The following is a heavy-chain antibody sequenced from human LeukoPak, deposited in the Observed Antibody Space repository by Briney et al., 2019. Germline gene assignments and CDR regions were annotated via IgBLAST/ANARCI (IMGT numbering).Heavy chain of an antibody. J-gene: IGHJ4*02. V-gene: IGHV3-15*01. D-gene: IGHD3-22*01. CDR3: TTGDSSSPL. CDR1: GFTFSNAW. Sequence: GGSLRLSCAAPGFTFSNAWMNWVRQAPGKGLEWVGRVKSKADGGTTEYAAPVKGRFTISRDDSKNTLYLQMNSLKTEDAAVYYCTTGDSSSPLWGQGTLVTVSS. CDR2: VKSKADGGTT.